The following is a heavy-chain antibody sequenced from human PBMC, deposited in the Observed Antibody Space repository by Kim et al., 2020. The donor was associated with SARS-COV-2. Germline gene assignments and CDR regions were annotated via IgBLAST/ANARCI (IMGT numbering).Heavy chain of an antibody. V-gene: IGHV1-3*01. Sequence: ASVKVSCKASGYSFSRYAIHWMRQAPGQRLEWMGWIDAGAVNTKYSQRFQGRVTITRDTSASTVYMEMSSLTSEDTAIYYCARGWSATGIDPWGQGTLVTVSS. CDR2: IDAGAVNT. J-gene: IGHJ5*02. CDR3: ARGWSATGIDP. D-gene: IGHD2-15*01. CDR1: GYSFSRYA.